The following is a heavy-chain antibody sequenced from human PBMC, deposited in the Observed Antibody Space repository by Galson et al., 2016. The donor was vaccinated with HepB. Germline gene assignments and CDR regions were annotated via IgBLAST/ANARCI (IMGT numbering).Heavy chain of an antibody. CDR2: INHDSSAM. J-gene: IGHJ4*02. Sequence: SLRLSCAASAFTRHAMNWVRQAPGKGLEWVSHINHDSSAMNYALSMKDRFTISRDNAKNSLFLQMDSLSDEDTAVYYCARDINWGLDYWGQGILVTVSS. CDR1: AFTRHA. D-gene: IGHD7-27*01. V-gene: IGHV3-48*02. CDR3: ARDINWGLDY.